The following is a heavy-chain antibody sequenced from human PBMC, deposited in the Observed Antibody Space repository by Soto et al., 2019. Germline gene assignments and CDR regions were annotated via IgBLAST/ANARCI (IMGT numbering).Heavy chain of an antibody. CDR3: GPRRDVATRCWLDP. V-gene: IGHV2-5*01. CDR2: IYASGGT. CDR1: GFSLSSGGGA. Sequence: QITLKESGPTLVKSTQTLTLTCTFSGFSLSSGGGAVGWIRQPPGKALEWLAIIYASGGTHYSPSLKTRLTITKDTSKNQVVLTMTNMDPVDTATYYCGPRRDVATRCWLDPWGQGILVTVSS. D-gene: IGHD6-6*01. J-gene: IGHJ5*02.